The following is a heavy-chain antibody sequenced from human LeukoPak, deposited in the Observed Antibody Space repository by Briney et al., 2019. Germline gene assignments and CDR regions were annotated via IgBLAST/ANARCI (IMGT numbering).Heavy chain of an antibody. CDR2: ISYDGSNK. CDR1: GFTFSSYG. J-gene: IGHJ4*02. Sequence: GGSLRLSCAASGFTFSSYGMHWVRQAPGKGLEWVAVISYDGSNKYYADSVKGRFTISRDNSKNTLYLQMNSLRTEDTAVYYCVYGATTFDYWGQGTLVTVSS. CDR3: VYGATTFDY. D-gene: IGHD4-17*01. V-gene: IGHV3-30*03.